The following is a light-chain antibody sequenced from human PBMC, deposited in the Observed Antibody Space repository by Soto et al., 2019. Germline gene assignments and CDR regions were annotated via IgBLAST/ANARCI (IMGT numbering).Light chain of an antibody. V-gene: IGKV3-11*01. Sequence: EIVLTQSPATLSLSPGQGATLSCRASQSVGSYLAWYQQRPGQAPRLLIYDASNRATGIPARFSGSGSETDFSLTISSLEPEDSAIYYCQQRSSWPLTFGGGTKVEIE. CDR1: QSVGSY. J-gene: IGKJ4*01. CDR2: DAS. CDR3: QQRSSWPLT.